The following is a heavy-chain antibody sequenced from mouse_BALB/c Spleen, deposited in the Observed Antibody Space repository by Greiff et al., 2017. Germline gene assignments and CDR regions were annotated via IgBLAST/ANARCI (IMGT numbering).Heavy chain of an antibody. Sequence: QLQESGPELVKPGASVKMSCKASGYTFTSYVMHWVKQKPGQGLEWIGYINPYNDGTKYNEKFKGKATLTSDKSSSTAYMELSSLTSEDSAVYYCAREEYGNYVRFAYWGQGTLVTVSA. CDR1: GYTFTSYV. CDR3: AREEYGNYVRFAY. J-gene: IGHJ3*01. D-gene: IGHD2-10*02. V-gene: IGHV1-14*01. CDR2: INPYNDGT.